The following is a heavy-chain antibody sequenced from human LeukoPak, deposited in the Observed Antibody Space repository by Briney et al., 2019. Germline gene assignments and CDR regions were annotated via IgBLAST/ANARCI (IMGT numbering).Heavy chain of an antibody. D-gene: IGHD3-22*01. CDR1: GGSISSGDYY. CDR2: IYYSGST. V-gene: IGHV4-30-4*01. Sequence: PSETLSLTCTVSGGSISSGDYYWSWIRQPPGKGLEWIGYIYYSGSTYYNPPLKSRVTISVDTSKNQFSLKLSSVTAADTAVYYCARSFRGYPHRFDPWGQGTLVTVSS. J-gene: IGHJ5*02. CDR3: ARSFRGYPHRFDP.